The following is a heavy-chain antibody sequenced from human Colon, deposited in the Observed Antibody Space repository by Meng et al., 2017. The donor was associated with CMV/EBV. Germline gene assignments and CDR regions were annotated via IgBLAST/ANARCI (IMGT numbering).Heavy chain of an antibody. CDR2: MNPSTGNT. CDR1: GYTFTSFD. Sequence: SGYTFTSFDINWVRQASGQGLEWMGWMNPSTGNTDYAQKFQGRVTMTRDTSTTTAYLDLSSLRSDDTAVYYCALYYYGSGTSKLDYWGQGTLVTVSS. J-gene: IGHJ4*02. D-gene: IGHD3-10*01. CDR3: ALYYYGSGTSKLDY. V-gene: IGHV1-8*01.